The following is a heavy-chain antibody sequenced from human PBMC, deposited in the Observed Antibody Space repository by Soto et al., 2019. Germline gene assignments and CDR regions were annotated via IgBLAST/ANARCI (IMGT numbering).Heavy chain of an antibody. CDR1: GFTFSSYA. CDR3: ANIDPRYYCGGDCPRNRH. Sequence: EVQLLESGGGLVQPGGSVRLSCAASGFTFSSYAMSWVRQAPGKGLEWVSAISGSGGSTYYADSVKGRFTISRDNSKNTLYLQMNSLRAEDTAVYYCANIDPRYYCGGDCPRNRHWGQGTLVTVSS. D-gene: IGHD2-21*02. J-gene: IGHJ4*02. V-gene: IGHV3-23*01. CDR2: ISGSGGST.